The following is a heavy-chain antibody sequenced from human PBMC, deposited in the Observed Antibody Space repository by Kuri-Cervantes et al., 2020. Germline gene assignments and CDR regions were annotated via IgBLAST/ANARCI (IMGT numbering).Heavy chain of an antibody. CDR3: ARGELNSRRAFDI. D-gene: IGHD1-7*01. Sequence: SCAVSGGSISSSNWWSWVRQPPGKGLEWIGEIYHSGSTNYNPSLKSRVTISVDKSKNQFSLRLSSVTAADTAVYYCARGELNSRRAFDIWGQGTMVTVSS. J-gene: IGHJ3*02. CDR2: IYHSGST. CDR1: GGSISSSNW. V-gene: IGHV4-4*02.